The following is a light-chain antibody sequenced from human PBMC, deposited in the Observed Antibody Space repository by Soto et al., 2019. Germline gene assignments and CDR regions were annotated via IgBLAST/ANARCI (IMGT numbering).Light chain of an antibody. CDR3: QEYGSSPLYA. V-gene: IGKV3-20*01. Sequence: EIVLTQSPGTLSLSPGERATLSCRASQSVSSSYLAWYQQKPGQAPRLLIYGASSRATGIPDRFSGSGSGTVFTITISGLEAEDFAVYYCQEYGSSPLYACGGGTKLEIK. J-gene: IGKJ2*01. CDR2: GAS. CDR1: QSVSSSY.